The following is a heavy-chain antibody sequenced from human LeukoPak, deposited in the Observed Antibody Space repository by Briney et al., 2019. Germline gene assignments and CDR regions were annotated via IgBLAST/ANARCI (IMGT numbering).Heavy chain of an antibody. J-gene: IGHJ4*02. V-gene: IGHV4-4*02. CDR2: IYHSGST. CDR1: GGSISSSNW. Sequence: PSETLSLTCAVSGGSISSSNWWSWVRQPPGKGLEWIGEIYHSGSTNYNPSLKSRVTISVDKSKNQFSLKLSSVTATDTAVYYCARTGRTMVRGVITYYFDYWGQGTLVTVSS. D-gene: IGHD3-10*01. CDR3: ARTGRTMVRGVITYYFDY.